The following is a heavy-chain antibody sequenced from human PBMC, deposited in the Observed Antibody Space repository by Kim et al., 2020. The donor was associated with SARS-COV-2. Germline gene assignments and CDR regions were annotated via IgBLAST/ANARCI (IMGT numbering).Heavy chain of an antibody. Sequence: GGSPRLSCVASGFTSSSHAMSWVRQAPGKGLEWVSAISGSGDSTFYAESVKGRFTISRDNSKNTLYLQMNSLRAEDTALYYCTKDLGYSYYSDNSGYYFAFDDWGQGTLVTVSS. CDR2: ISGSGDST. V-gene: IGHV3-23*01. CDR3: TKDLGYSYYSDNSGYYFAFDD. CDR1: GFTSSSHA. D-gene: IGHD3-22*01. J-gene: IGHJ4*02.